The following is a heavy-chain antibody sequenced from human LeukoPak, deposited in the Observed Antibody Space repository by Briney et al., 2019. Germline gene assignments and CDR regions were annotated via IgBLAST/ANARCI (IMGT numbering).Heavy chain of an antibody. CDR2: IYHSGST. D-gene: IGHD3-10*02. CDR1: GGSISSGSYY. V-gene: IGHV4-39*07. Sequence: PSETLSLTCTVSGGSISSGSYYWGWIRQPPGKGLEWIGSIYHSGSTYYNPSLKSRVTISVDTSKNQFSLKLSSVTAADTAVYYCAVFELDWFDPWGQGTLVTVSS. J-gene: IGHJ5*02. CDR3: AVFELDWFDP.